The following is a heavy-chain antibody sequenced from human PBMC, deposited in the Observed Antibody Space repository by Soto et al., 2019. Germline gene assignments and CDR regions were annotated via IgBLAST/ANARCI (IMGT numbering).Heavy chain of an antibody. D-gene: IGHD3-3*01. CDR1: GFTFSSYA. CDR3: ARVSGSYYDFWSGYRY. CDR2: ISYDGSNK. V-gene: IGHV3-30-3*01. Sequence: GGSLRLSCAASGFTFSSYAMHWVRQAPGKGLEWVAVISYDGSNKYYADSVKGRFTISRDNSKNTLYLQMNSLRAEDTAVYYCARVSGSYYDFWSGYRYWGQGTLVTVSS. J-gene: IGHJ4*02.